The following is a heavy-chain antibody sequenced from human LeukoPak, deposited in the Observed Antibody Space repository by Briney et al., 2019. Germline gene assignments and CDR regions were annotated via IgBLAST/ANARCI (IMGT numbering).Heavy chain of an antibody. D-gene: IGHD6-6*01. V-gene: IGHV3-9*01. J-gene: IGHJ6*03. CDR1: GFTFDDYA. CDR3: AKDSSSAYYYYYMDV. Sequence: GGSLRLSCAASGFTFDDYAMHWVRQAPGKGLEWVSGISWNSGSIGYADSVKGRFTISRDNAKNSLYLQMNGLRAEDTALYYCAKDSSSAYYYYYMDVWGKGTTVTVSS. CDR2: ISWNSGSI.